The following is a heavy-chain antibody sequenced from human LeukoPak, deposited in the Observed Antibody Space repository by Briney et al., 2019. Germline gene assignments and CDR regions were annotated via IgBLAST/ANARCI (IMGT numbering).Heavy chain of an antibody. Sequence: PSQTLSLTCTVSGGSISSGDYYWSWIRQPPGKGLEWIGYIYYSGSTNYNPSLKSRVTISVDTSKNQFSLKLSSVTAADTAVYYCARHRGYSYGVDYWGQGTLVTVSS. CDR2: IYYSGST. V-gene: IGHV4-30-4*08. CDR1: GGSISSGDYY. D-gene: IGHD5-18*01. J-gene: IGHJ4*02. CDR3: ARHRGYSYGVDY.